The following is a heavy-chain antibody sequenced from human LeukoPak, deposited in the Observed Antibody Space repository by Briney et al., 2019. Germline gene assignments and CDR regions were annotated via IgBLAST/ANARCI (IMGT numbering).Heavy chain of an antibody. CDR1: GGSISSYY. CDR2: IYYSGST. V-gene: IGHV4-59*12. CDR3: ARVGGLDGFDY. Sequence: SETLSLTCTVSGGSISSYYWSWIRQPPGKGLEWIGYIYYSGSTYYNPSLKSRVTISVDTSKNQFSLKLSSVTAADTAVYYCARVGGLDGFDYWGQGTLVTVSS. D-gene: IGHD1-1*01. J-gene: IGHJ4*02.